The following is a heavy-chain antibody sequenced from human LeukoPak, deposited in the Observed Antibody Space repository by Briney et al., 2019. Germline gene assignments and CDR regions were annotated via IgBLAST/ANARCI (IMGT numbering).Heavy chain of an antibody. CDR3: ARVGGRGPIGGDC. Sequence: GGSLRLSCAASGFTFSTYWMHWDRQAPGKGLVWVSRIKSDGSATTYADFVKGRFTVSRDNAKNTLYLQMSRLRAEDTAMYFCARVGGRGPIGGDCWDQGTLVTVSS. CDR1: GFTFSTYW. J-gene: IGHJ4*02. V-gene: IGHV3-74*03. CDR2: IKSDGSAT. D-gene: IGHD3-10*01.